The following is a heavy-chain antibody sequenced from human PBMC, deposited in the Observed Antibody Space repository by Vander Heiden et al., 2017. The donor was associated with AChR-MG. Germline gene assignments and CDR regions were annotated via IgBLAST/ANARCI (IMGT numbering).Heavy chain of an antibody. V-gene: IGHV1-46*01. CDR3: ARDGDIATPYYFDY. CDR2: INPSGGST. D-gene: IGHD2-15*01. J-gene: IGHJ4*02. CDR1: GYIVTDHY. Sequence: QVQLVQSGAEVKKPGASVKVSCKASGYIVTDHYMHWVRLAPGQGLEWMGMINPSGGSTRYTQKFQGRVTMTRDTSTSTVYMELSRLRSEDTAVYYCARDGDIATPYYFDYWGQGTLVSVSS.